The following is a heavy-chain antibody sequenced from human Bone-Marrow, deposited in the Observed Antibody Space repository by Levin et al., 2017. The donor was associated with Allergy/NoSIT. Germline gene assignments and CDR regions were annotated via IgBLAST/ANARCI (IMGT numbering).Heavy chain of an antibody. J-gene: IGHJ1*01. CDR2: SGNTI. Sequence: GGSLRLSCAASGFPFTSYNMGWVRQAPGKGLEWVSSSGNTIYYADSVKGRFTISRDNAKKSLLLRMDSLRPEDTAVYYCARGGYIYGRIELKYFQNWGQGTLVTVSS. V-gene: IGHV3-48*01. CDR3: ARGGYIYGRIELKYFQN. CDR1: GFPFTSYN. D-gene: IGHD5-18*01.